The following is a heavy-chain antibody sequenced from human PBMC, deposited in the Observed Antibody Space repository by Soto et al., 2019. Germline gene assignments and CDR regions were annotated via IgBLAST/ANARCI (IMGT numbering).Heavy chain of an antibody. Sequence: PSETLSLTCTVSGGSISSGGYHWSWIRQHPGKGLEWIGYIYYSGSTYYNPSLKSRVTISVDTSKNQFSLKLSSVTAADTAVYYCARERRFLEWLAGWMDVWGQGTTVTVSS. CDR1: GGSISSGGYH. J-gene: IGHJ6*02. CDR2: IYYSGST. D-gene: IGHD3-3*01. CDR3: ARERRFLEWLAGWMDV. V-gene: IGHV4-31*03.